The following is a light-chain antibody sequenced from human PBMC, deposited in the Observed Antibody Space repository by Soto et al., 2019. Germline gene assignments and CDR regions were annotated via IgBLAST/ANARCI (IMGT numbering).Light chain of an antibody. Sequence: DIVMTQSPDSLAVSLGERATINCKSSKSVLYSSNNKNYLAWYQQKPGQPPKLLIYWASTRESGVPDRFSGSGSETDFTLTISSLQAEDVAVYHCQQYYTTPSPTFGGGTKVEIK. CDR3: QQYYTTPSPT. J-gene: IGKJ4*01. CDR2: WAS. CDR1: KSVLYSSNNKNY. V-gene: IGKV4-1*01.